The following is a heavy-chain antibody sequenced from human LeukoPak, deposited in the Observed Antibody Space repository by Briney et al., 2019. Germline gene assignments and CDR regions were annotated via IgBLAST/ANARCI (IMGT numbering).Heavy chain of an antibody. V-gene: IGHV3-30*03. Sequence: GGSPRLSCAASGFTLSSYGMHWVRQAPGKGLEWVAVISYDGSNKYYADSVKGRFTISRDNSKNTLYLQMNSLRAEDTAVYYCASDIVATMFYWGQGTMVSVSS. CDR1: GFTLSSYG. J-gene: IGHJ4*02. CDR3: ASDIVATMFY. CDR2: ISYDGSNK. D-gene: IGHD5-12*01.